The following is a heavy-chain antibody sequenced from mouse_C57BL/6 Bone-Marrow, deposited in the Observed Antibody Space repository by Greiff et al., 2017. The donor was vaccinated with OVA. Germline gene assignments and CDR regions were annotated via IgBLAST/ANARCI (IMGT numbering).Heavy chain of an antibody. V-gene: IGHV1-72*01. D-gene: IGHD2-3*01. CDR3: ARIYDGYSYYFDY. CDR2: IDPNSGGT. CDR1: GYTFTSYW. J-gene: IGHJ2*01. Sequence: QVQLKQPGAELVKPGASVKLSCKASGYTFTSYWMHWVKQRPGRGLEWIGRIDPNSGGTKYNEKFKSKATLTVDKPSSTAYMQLSSLTSEDSAVYYCARIYDGYSYYFDYWGQGTTLTVSS.